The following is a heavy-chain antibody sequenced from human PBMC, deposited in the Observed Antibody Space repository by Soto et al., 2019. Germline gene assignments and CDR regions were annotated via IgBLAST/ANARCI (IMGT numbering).Heavy chain of an antibody. V-gene: IGHV3-15*01. CDR3: TTGIYYDLLTGYHDVAY. CDR2: IKSETDGGTA. CDR1: GFNLSHPW. Sequence: PGGSLRLSCAASGFNLSHPWMTWVRQAAGKGLEWVGRIKSETDGGTADYAAPVKGRITISRDDSKNTVYLQMNSLKTEDTAVYYCTTGIYYDLLTGYHDVAYWGQGTLVTV. J-gene: IGHJ4*02. D-gene: IGHD3-9*01.